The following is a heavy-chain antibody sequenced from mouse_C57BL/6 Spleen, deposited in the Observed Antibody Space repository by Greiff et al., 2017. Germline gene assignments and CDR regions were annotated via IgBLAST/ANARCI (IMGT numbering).Heavy chain of an antibody. V-gene: IGHV1-26*01. CDR1: GSTFTDYY. J-gene: IGHJ1*03. CDR3: AGGGYFDV. CDR2: INPNNGGT. Sequence: VQLQQSGPELVKPGASVKISCKASGSTFTDYYMNWVKQSHGKSLEWIGDINPNNGGTSYNQKFKGKATLTVDKSSSTAYMELRSLTSEASGVYYCAGGGYFDVWGTGTTVTVSS.